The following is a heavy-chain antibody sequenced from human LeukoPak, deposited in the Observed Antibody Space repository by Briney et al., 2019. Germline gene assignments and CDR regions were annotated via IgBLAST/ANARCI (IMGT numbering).Heavy chain of an antibody. D-gene: IGHD3-10*01. V-gene: IGHV4-31*03. J-gene: IGHJ4*02. CDR2: IYYSGST. Sequence: SQTLSLTCTVSGGSISSGGYYWSWIRQHPGKGLEWIGYIYYSGSTYYNPSLKSRVTISVDTSKNHFSLKLSSVTAADTAVYFCARAEDYGSGSYFDYWGQGTLVTVSS. CDR3: ARAEDYGSGSYFDY. CDR1: GGSISSGGYY.